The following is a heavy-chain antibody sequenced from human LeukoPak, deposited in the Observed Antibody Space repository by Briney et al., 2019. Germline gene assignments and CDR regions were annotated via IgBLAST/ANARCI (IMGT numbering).Heavy chain of an antibody. CDR1: NGSISTYY. J-gene: IGHJ4*02. CDR2: IDYSGST. Sequence: PSETLSLTCIVSNGSISTYYWSWIRQLPGKGLEWIGYIDYSGSTNYNPSLKSRVTMSLDTSKNHFSLRLSSVTAADSAVYYCARVSRRHTLDYWGQGTLVTVSS. CDR3: ARVSRRHTLDY. V-gene: IGHV4-59*01.